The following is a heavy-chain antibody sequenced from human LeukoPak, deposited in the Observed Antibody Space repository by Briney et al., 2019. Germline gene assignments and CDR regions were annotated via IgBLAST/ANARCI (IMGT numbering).Heavy chain of an antibody. CDR1: GFIFSDYN. J-gene: IGHJ5*02. V-gene: IGHV3-11*01. Sequence: PGGSLRLSCAASGFIFSDYNMSWICQAPREGLEWISYINRGGTNTHYADSVRGRFSISRDNAKNSLFLQMNSLSAEDTAIYYCARDGAGLDPWGQGVLVTVSS. CDR2: INRGGTNT. CDR3: ARDGAGLDP.